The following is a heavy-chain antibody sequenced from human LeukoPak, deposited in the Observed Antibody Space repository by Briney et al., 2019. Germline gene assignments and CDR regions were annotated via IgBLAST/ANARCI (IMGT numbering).Heavy chain of an antibody. CDR2: IYTSGST. CDR3: AGDSSSWYYLFDY. V-gene: IGHV4-61*02. J-gene: IGHJ4*02. Sequence: SQTLSLTCTVSGGSISSGSYYWSWIRQPAGKGLEWIGRIYTSGSTNYNPSLKSRVTISVDTSKNQFSLKLSCVTAVDTAVYYCAGDSSSWYYLFDYWGQGTLVTVSS. CDR1: GGSISSGSYY. D-gene: IGHD6-13*01.